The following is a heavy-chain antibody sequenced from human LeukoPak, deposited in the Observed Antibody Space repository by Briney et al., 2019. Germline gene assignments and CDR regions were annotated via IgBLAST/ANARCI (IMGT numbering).Heavy chain of an antibody. D-gene: IGHD6-19*01. CDR2: IDPSDSYT. CDR1: EYRFNSYW. Sequence: GESLKISCKGSEYRFNSYWISWVRQMPGKGLEWMGRIDPSDSYTNYSPSFQGHVTISADKSISTAYLQWSSLKASDTAIYYCARLGTGYSSGWWAYWGQGTLVTVSS. J-gene: IGHJ4*02. V-gene: IGHV5-10-1*01. CDR3: ARLGTGYSSGWWAY.